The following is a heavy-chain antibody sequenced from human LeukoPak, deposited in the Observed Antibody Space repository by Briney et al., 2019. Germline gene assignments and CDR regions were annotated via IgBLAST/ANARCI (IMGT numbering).Heavy chain of an antibody. CDR2: ITWNGDER. D-gene: IGHD2-2*01. V-gene: IGHV3-43D*04. CDR3: AKDMGVRYCSSTSCYGCDY. CDR1: GFTFDDYA. Sequence: GGSLTLSCAASGFTFDDYAMHWVRQVPGKGLEWISFITWNGDERHYADSVKGRFTISRDNSKNTLYLQMNSLRAEDTAVYYCAKDMGVRYCSSTSCYGCDYWGQGTLVTVSS. J-gene: IGHJ4*02.